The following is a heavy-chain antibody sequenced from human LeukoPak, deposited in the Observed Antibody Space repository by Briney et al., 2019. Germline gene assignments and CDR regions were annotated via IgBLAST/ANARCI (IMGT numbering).Heavy chain of an antibody. CDR3: AKGPNYFDS. CDR2: MNSDGSAT. CDR1: GFSFSSYW. V-gene: IGHV3-74*01. J-gene: IGHJ4*02. Sequence: GGSLRLPCAASGFSFSSYWMHWVRQAPGKGLVWVTRMNSDGSATYYADSVQGRFTISRDNAKNTLYLQMNSLRAEDTAMYFCAKGPNYFDSWGQGTLVTVSS.